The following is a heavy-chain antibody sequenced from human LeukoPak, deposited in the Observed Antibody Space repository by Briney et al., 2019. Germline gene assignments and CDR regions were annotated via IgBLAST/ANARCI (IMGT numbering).Heavy chain of an antibody. Sequence: GGSLRLSCAASGFTVSSNYMSWVRQAPGKGLEWVAVIWYDGSDKYYADSVKGRFTISRDNSKNTLYLQMNSLRAEDTAVYYCASEGGSYGYWGQGTLVTVSS. D-gene: IGHD1-26*01. V-gene: IGHV3-33*08. J-gene: IGHJ4*02. CDR2: IWYDGSDK. CDR1: GFTVSSNY. CDR3: ASEGGSYGY.